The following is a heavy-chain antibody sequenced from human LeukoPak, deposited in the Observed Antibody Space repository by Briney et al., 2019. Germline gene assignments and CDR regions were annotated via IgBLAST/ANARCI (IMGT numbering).Heavy chain of an antibody. Sequence: GGSLRLSRAASGFTVSSNYMSWVRQAPGKGLEWVSVIYIGGGTYYADSVKGRFTISRDNSKNTLYLQMNSLRAEDTAVYYCARGRPTQGDDAFDIWGQGTMVTVSS. CDR1: GFTVSSNY. D-gene: IGHD6-6*01. J-gene: IGHJ3*02. CDR2: IYIGGGT. CDR3: ARGRPTQGDDAFDI. V-gene: IGHV3-66*02.